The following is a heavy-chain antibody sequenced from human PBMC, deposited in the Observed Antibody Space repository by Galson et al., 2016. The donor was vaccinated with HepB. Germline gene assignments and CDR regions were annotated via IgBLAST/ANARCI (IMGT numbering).Heavy chain of an antibody. CDR3: AAADLGGKGLVHNYFNYYGMDV. CDR2: IVVGGGYT. Sequence: SCKASGFTFISSAVQWVRQARGQRLEWIGWIVVGGGYTNYAQKFHERVTITTDMSTSIAYMELSSLTSEDTAVYYCAAADLGGKGLVHNYFNYYGMDVWGQGTTVTVSS. J-gene: IGHJ6*02. CDR1: GFTFISSA. D-gene: IGHD6-13*01. V-gene: IGHV1-58*01.